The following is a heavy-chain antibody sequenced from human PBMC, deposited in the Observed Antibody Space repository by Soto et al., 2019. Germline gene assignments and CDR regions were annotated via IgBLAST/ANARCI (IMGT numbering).Heavy chain of an antibody. J-gene: IGHJ1*01. D-gene: IGHD1-26*01. V-gene: IGHV4-4*02. CDR2: FYLNGATNFGST. CDR3: ARGTGSYYGQFLQ. Sequence: QVQLQESGPGLVKPSGTLSLACNVSGTSVSTGNWLSWVRQPPGKGRVWIAEFYLNGATNFGSTNYIPSRKSRVTVSIDESKDQFSRSLSAVNAADKAVYYCARGTGSYYGQFLQWGQGTLVTVSS. CDR1: GTSVSTGNW.